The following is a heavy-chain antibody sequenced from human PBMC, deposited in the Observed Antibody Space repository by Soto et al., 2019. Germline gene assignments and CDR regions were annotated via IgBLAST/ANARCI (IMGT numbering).Heavy chain of an antibody. V-gene: IGHV4-59*08. D-gene: IGHD1-20*01. J-gene: IGHJ4*02. CDR2: IYYSGST. Sequence: SETLSLTCTVSGGSISSYYWSWIRQPPGKGLEWIGYIYYSGSTNYNPSLKSRVTISVDTSKNQFSLKLSSVTAADTAVYYCARREGYNWNYFDYWGQGTLVTVSS. CDR1: GGSISSYY. CDR3: ARREGYNWNYFDY.